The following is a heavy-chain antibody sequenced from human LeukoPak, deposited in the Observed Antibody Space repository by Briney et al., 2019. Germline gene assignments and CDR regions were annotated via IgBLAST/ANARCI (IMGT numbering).Heavy chain of an antibody. CDR1: GFTFSSYE. D-gene: IGHD6-13*01. Sequence: TGGSLRLSCAASGFTFSSYEMNWVRQAPGKGLEWVSYISSSGGTIYYADSVKGRFTISRDNAKNTLYLQMNSLRAEDTAIYYCARVLAAGTGYFDYWGQGTLVTVSS. CDR2: ISSSGGTI. CDR3: ARVLAAGTGYFDY. V-gene: IGHV3-48*03. J-gene: IGHJ4*02.